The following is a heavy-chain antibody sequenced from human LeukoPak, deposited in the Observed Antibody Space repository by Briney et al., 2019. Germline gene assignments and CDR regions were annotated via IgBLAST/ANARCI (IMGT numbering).Heavy chain of an antibody. Sequence: PGRSLRLSCAASGFSFDTHGMHWVRQAPGKGLEWVAVIWYDGSKKYYADSVKGRFTTSRDNSKKSLFLQMNSLRAEDTALYYCARDVFADSSGGSFDFWGQGTLVTVSS. D-gene: IGHD3-16*01. J-gene: IGHJ4*02. CDR2: IWYDGSKK. CDR3: ARDVFADSSGGSFDF. V-gene: IGHV3-33*01. CDR1: GFSFDTHG.